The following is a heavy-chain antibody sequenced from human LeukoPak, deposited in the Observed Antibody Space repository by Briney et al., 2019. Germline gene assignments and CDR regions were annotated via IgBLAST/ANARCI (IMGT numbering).Heavy chain of an antibody. CDR2: IYSGGDK. D-gene: IGHD2/OR15-2a*01. J-gene: IGHJ4*02. Sequence: GGSLRLACAASGLTVSSNCMTWVRQPPGKWLEWVLLIYSGGDKYYADSVKGRFTISRDNSKNTLYLQMNSLRAGDTAAYYCASGIRDVIGGGLDYWGQGTLVTVSS. CDR1: GLTVSSNC. V-gene: IGHV3-66*01. CDR3: ASGIRDVIGGGLDY.